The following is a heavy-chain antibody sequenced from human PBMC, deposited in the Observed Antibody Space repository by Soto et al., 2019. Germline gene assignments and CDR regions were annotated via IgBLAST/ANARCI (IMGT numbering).Heavy chain of an antibody. D-gene: IGHD2-15*01. V-gene: IGHV4-39*01. J-gene: IGHJ6*03. CDR1: GGSISSSSYY. CDR3: ATILQNCSGGSCYRPSYYYYYYMDV. CDR2: IYYSGST. Sequence: SETLSLTCTVSGGSISSSSYYWGWIRQPPGKGLEWIGSIYYSGSTYYNPSLKSRVTISVDTSKNQFSLKLSSVTAADTAVYYCATILQNCSGGSCYRPSYYYYYYMDVWGKGTTVTVSS.